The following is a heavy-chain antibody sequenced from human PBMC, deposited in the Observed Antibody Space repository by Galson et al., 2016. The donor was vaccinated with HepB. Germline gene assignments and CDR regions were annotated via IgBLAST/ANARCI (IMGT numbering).Heavy chain of an antibody. CDR1: GFAFLDYH. D-gene: IGHD4-17*01. Sequence: SLRLSCAASGFAFLDYHMSWIRQAPGKGPQWVSYISGSGSVIYYEDSVRGRFTISKDNAKNLLYLQLNSLRVEDTAVYYCVRSTYGDWQSVWGQGTKVTVSS. V-gene: IGHV3-11*01. CDR3: VRSTYGDWQSV. J-gene: IGHJ4*02. CDR2: ISGSGSVI.